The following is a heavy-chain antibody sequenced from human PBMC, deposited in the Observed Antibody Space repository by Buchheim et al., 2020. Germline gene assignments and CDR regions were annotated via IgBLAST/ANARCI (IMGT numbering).Heavy chain of an antibody. CDR2: LSSSSSYT. CDR1: GFTFSSYG. J-gene: IGHJ4*02. D-gene: IGHD2-2*01. V-gene: IGHV3-21*05. Sequence: VQLVESGGGVVQPGRSLRLSCAASGFTFSSYGMHWVRQAPGKGLEWVSYLSSSSSYTNYADSVKGRFTISRDNAKNSRYLQMNSLRAEDTAVYYCARVYHKIGYCRSTSFYLFDYWGQGTL. CDR3: ARVYHKIGYCRSTSFYLFDY.